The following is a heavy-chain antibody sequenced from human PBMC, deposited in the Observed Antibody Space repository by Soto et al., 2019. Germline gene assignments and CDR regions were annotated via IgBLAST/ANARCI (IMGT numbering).Heavy chain of an antibody. CDR1: GFTFRTYG. Sequence: QVQLVESGGGVVQPGRSLRLSCAASGFTFRTYGMHWVRQAPGKGLEWVAVISYDGSNKYYADSVKGRFTISRDNSKNTLYLQMNSLRAEDTAVYYCAKDFNYGDYGLANYFHYWGQGTLVTVSS. V-gene: IGHV3-30*18. D-gene: IGHD4-17*01. CDR3: AKDFNYGDYGLANYFHY. CDR2: ISYDGSNK. J-gene: IGHJ4*02.